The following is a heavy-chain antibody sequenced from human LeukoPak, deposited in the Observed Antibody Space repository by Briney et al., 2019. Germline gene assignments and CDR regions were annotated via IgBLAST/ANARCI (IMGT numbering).Heavy chain of an antibody. J-gene: IGHJ4*02. CDR1: GYTFTGYY. V-gene: IGHV1-2*06. CDR3: ARVKAVAGIGGAGLKATPFDY. D-gene: IGHD6-19*01. CDR2: INPNSGGT. Sequence: ASVKVSCKASGYTFTGYYMHWVRQAPGQGLEWMGRINPNSGGTNYAQKFQGRVTMTRDTSISTAYMELSRLRSDDTAVYYCARVKAVAGIGGAGLKATPFDYWGQGTLVTVSS.